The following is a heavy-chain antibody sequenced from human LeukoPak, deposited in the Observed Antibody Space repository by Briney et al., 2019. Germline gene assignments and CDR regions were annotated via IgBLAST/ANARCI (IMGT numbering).Heavy chain of an antibody. CDR3: AKDYSSSWYYFDF. CDR1: GFTFSSYA. D-gene: IGHD6-13*01. J-gene: IGHJ4*02. V-gene: IGHV3-23*01. CDR2: ISGSGGST. Sequence: GGSLRLSCAASGFTFSSYAMSWVRQAPGKGLEWVSVISGSGGSTYYADSVKGRFTISRDNSKNTLYLQMNSLRAEDTALYYCAKDYSSSWYYFDFWGRGTLVAVSS.